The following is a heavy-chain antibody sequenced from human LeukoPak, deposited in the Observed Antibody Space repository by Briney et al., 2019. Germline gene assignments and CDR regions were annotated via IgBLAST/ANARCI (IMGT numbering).Heavy chain of an antibody. Sequence: GGSLRLSCAASGFTFSAYWMSWLRQAPGRGLEWVASIKQDGGEKYYVDSVMGRFTISKDNAKNSLYLQMNSLRVEDTAVYYCARDMHSSYEYWGQGTLVTVSS. J-gene: IGHJ4*02. CDR2: IKQDGGEK. D-gene: IGHD2-2*01. V-gene: IGHV3-7*05. CDR1: GFTFSAYW. CDR3: ARDMHSSYEY.